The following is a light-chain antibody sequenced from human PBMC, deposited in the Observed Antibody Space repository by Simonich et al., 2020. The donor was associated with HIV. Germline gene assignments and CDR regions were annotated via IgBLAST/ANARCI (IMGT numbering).Light chain of an antibody. CDR1: ALPKQY. Sequence: SYELTQPPSVSVSPGQTARITCSGDALPKQYVYWYQQKPGQAPMLVIYKDSERPSGIPERFSGSSSGTTVTLTISGVQAGDEADYYCQSADTSRKYVLFGGGTRLTVL. V-gene: IGLV3-25*03. CDR2: KDS. CDR3: QSADTSRKYVL. J-gene: IGLJ2*01.